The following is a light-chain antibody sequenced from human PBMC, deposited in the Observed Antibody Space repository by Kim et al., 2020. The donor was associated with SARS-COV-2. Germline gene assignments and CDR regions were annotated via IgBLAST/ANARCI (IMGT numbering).Light chain of an antibody. Sequence: GQRVTISCSGRYSNIGGSTESGYQQVPGMAPKFLIHSNDQRPSGVPDRFSGSKSGNSASLAISGLQSEDEADYYCASWDDSLDGPAFGGGTKLTVL. CDR1: YSNIGGST. V-gene: IGLV1-44*01. CDR2: SND. CDR3: ASWDDSLDGPA. J-gene: IGLJ3*02.